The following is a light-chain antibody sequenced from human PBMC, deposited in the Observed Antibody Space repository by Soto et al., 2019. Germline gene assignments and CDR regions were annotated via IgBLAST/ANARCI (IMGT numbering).Light chain of an antibody. Sequence: EIVLTQSPATLSLSPGDRATLSCRASQSINNYLAWYQQKPGQAPRLLIYDASNRASGIPVRFSGYGSGTDFTLTISSLEPEDFAIYYCQQRTNWPPLTFGGGTRVE. J-gene: IGKJ4*01. CDR2: DAS. CDR3: QQRTNWPPLT. CDR1: QSINNY. V-gene: IGKV3-11*01.